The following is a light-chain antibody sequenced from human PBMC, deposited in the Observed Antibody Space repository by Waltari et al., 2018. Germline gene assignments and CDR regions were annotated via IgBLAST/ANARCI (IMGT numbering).Light chain of an antibody. Sequence: DIQLTQSPSSLSASVGDRVTLTSPASHDISNFLNWYHQKPGKAPKALISDVSQLETGVPARFSGSGSGTEFTLIINSLQPEDIGTYYCQQYDSLPSTFGGGTKVEIQ. CDR3: QQYDSLPST. CDR2: DVS. J-gene: IGKJ4*01. V-gene: IGKV1-33*01. CDR1: HDISNF.